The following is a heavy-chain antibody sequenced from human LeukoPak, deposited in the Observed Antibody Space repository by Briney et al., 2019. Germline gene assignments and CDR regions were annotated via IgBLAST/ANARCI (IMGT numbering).Heavy chain of an antibody. V-gene: IGHV4-39*01. J-gene: IGHJ4*02. CDR2: IYYSGST. CDR1: GGSISSSSYY. Sequence: PSETLSLTCTVSGGSISSSSYYWGWIRQPPGKGLEWIGSIYYSGSTYYNPSLKSRVTISVDTSKNQFSLKLSSVTAADTAVYYCARLIAAARGGESDYWGQGTLVTVSS. D-gene: IGHD6-13*01. CDR3: ARLIAAARGGESDY.